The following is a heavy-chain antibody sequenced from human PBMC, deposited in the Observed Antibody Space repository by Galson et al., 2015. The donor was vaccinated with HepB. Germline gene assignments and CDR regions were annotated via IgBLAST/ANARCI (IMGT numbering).Heavy chain of an antibody. D-gene: IGHD3-22*01. Sequence: SVKVSCKASGHTFTGYYLHWVRQAPGQGLEWMGWINPNSGDTDYAQKFQGRVTMTRDTSISTAYMELSRLRSDDTAVYYCARDLDYYDSSGYSPGAQGTLSPSPQ. V-gene: IGHV1-2*02. CDR1: GHTFTGYY. CDR2: INPNSGDT. CDR3: ARDLDYYDSSGYSP. J-gene: IGHJ5*02.